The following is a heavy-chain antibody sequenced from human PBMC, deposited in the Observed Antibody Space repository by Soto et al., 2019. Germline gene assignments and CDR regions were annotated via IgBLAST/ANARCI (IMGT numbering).Heavy chain of an antibody. D-gene: IGHD2-21*01. CDR2: IIPILGIA. V-gene: IGHV1-69*02. J-gene: IGHJ5*02. CDR1: GGTFSSYT. Sequence: ASVKVSCKASGGTFSSYTISWVRQAPGQGLEWMGRIIPILGIANYAQKFQGRVTITADKSTSTAYMELSSLRSEDTAVYYCARTPYCGGDCYRSLFDPWGQGTLVTVSS. CDR3: ARTPYCGGDCYRSLFDP.